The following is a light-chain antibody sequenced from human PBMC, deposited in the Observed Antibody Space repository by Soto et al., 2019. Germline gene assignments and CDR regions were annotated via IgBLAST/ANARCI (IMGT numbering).Light chain of an antibody. CDR2: EVS. J-gene: IGLJ1*01. CDR3: SSYTSSSSYV. CDR1: SSDVGGYNY. V-gene: IGLV2-14*01. Sequence: QSVLTQPASVSGSPGQSITISCTGTSSDVGGYNYVSWYQRHPGKAPKLMIYEVSNRPSGVSNRFSGPKSGNTASLTISGLQAEDEADYYCSSYTSSSSYVFGTGTKVTVL.